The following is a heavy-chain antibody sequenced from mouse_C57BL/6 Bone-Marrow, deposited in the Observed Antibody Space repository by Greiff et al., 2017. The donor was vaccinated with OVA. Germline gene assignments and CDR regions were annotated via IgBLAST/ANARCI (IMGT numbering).Heavy chain of an antibody. Sequence: EVQLVESGAELVRPGASVKLSCTASGFNITDYYMHWVKQRPEQGLEWIGRIDPEDGDTEYTPKFKGKATMTADKSSNTAYLPLSSLTSEDSAVYYCTTHCNPYWGQGTTLTVSS. CDR3: TTHCNPY. J-gene: IGHJ2*01. D-gene: IGHD1-2*01. V-gene: IGHV14-1*01. CDR2: IDPEDGDT. CDR1: GFNITDYY.